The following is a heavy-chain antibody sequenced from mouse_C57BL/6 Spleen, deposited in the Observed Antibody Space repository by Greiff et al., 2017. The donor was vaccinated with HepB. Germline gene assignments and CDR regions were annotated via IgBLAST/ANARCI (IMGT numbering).Heavy chain of an antibody. CDR1: GYTFTSYW. J-gene: IGHJ1*03. CDR2: IDPSDSYT. V-gene: IGHV1-69*01. D-gene: IGHD2-5*01. CDR3: ARDYSNPRWYFDV. Sequence: QVQLQQPGAELVMPGASVKLSCKASGYTFTSYWMHWVKQRPGQGLEWIGEIDPSDSYTNYNQKFKGKSTLTVDKSSSTAYMQLSSLTSEDSAVYYCARDYSNPRWYFDVWGTETTVTVSS.